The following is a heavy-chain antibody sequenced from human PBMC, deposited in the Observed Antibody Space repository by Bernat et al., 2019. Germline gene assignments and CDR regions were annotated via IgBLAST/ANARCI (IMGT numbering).Heavy chain of an antibody. CDR1: GFTFSSYD. J-gene: IGHJ6*03. CDR2: ISSSGSTI. CDR3: ASSGSSSPQYYYYYMDV. D-gene: IGHD6-13*01. V-gene: IGHV3-48*03. Sequence: EVQLVESGGGLVQPGGSLRLSCAASGFTFSSYDMNWVRQAPGKGLEWVSYISSSGSTIYYADSVKGRFTISRDNAKNSLYLQMNSLRAEDTAVYYGASSGSSSPQYYYYYMDVWGKGTTVTVSS.